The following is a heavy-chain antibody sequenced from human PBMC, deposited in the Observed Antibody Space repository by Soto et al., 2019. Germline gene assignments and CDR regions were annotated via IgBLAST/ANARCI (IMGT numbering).Heavy chain of an antibody. CDR1: GGSFSGYY. CDR2: INHSGST. V-gene: IGHV4-34*01. CDR3: ARVAAGKGDY. Sequence: QVQLQQWGAGLLKPSETLSLTCAVYGGSFSGYYWSWIRQPPGKGLEWIGEINHSGSTNYNPSLKRRVTISVDTSKNQFSLKLSSVTAADTAVYYCARVAAGKGDYWGQGTLVTVSS. J-gene: IGHJ4*02. D-gene: IGHD2-15*01.